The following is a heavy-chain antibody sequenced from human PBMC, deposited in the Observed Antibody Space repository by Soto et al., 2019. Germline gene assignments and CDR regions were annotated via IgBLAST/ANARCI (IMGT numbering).Heavy chain of an antibody. Sequence: ASVKVSCKASGYTFTGYYMHWVRQAPGQGLEWMGWINPNSGGTNYAQKFQGWVTMTRDTSISTAYMELSRLRSEDTAVYYCARFRRGSSGYWPNYYYYYVLDFSAQGSSVIGSS. CDR3: ARFRRGSSGYWPNYYYYYVLDF. V-gene: IGHV1-2*04. CDR2: INPNSGGT. D-gene: IGHD3-22*01. J-gene: IGHJ6*02. CDR1: GYTFTGYY.